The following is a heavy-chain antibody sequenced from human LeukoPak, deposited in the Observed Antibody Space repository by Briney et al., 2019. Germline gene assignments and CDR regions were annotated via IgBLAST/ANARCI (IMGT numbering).Heavy chain of an antibody. D-gene: IGHD2-15*01. V-gene: IGHV4-30-4*01. CDR1: GGSISSGDYY. Sequence: SETLSLTCTVSGGSISSGDYYWSWIRQPLGKGLEWIGYIYYSGSTYYNPSLKSRVTISVDTSKNQFSLKLSSVTAADTAVYYCARYCSGGSCSNWFDPWGQGTLVTVSS. CDR3: ARYCSGGSCSNWFDP. J-gene: IGHJ5*02. CDR2: IYYSGST.